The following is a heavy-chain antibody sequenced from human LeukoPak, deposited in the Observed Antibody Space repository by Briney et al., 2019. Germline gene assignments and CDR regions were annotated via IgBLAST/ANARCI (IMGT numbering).Heavy chain of an antibody. CDR1: GGSISSYY. CDR3: ARDKAPEGFDP. CDR2: IYYSGRT. J-gene: IGHJ5*02. D-gene: IGHD1-14*01. Sequence: PSETLSLTCTVSGGSISSYYWSWIRQPPGKGLEWIGYIYYSGRTNYNPSLKSRVTISVDTSKNQFSLKLSSVTAADTAVYYCARDKAPEGFDPWGQGTLVTVSS. V-gene: IGHV4-59*01.